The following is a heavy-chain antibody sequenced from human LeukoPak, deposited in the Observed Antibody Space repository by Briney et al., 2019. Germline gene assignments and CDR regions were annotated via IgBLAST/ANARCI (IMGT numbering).Heavy chain of an antibody. Sequence: GGSLRLSCAASGFTFSSSAMSWVRQVPGKGLEWVSGISASGGSTSYADSVKGRFTVSRDNSKNTLFLQMNSLRAEDTAVYYCAKDGGLWVSAHWGDSWGRGTLVTASS. J-gene: IGHJ4*02. CDR2: ISASGGST. CDR1: GFTFSSSA. V-gene: IGHV3-23*01. CDR3: AKDGGLWVSAHWGDS. D-gene: IGHD7-27*01.